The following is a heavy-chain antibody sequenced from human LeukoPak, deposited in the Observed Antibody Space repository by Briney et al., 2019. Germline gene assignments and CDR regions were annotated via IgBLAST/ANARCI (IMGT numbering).Heavy chain of an antibody. Sequence: SETLSLTCTVSGGSISSYYWSWIRQPAGKGLEWIGRIYTSGSTNYNPSLKSRVTISVDKSKNQFSLKLSSVTAADTAVYYCARGSRDDYNWVNFDYWGQGTLVTVSS. D-gene: IGHD5-24*01. CDR3: ARGSRDDYNWVNFDY. J-gene: IGHJ4*02. CDR2: IYTSGST. CDR1: GGSISSYY. V-gene: IGHV4-4*07.